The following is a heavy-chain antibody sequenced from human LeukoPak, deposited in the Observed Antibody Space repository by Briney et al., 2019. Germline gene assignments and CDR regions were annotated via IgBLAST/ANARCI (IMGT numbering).Heavy chain of an antibody. CDR1: GGSISSYY. CDR3: ARDSDPIVVVPAALEYYYYYYYMDV. J-gene: IGHJ6*03. Sequence: PSETLSLTCTVSGGSISSYYWSWIRQPAGKGLEWIGRIYTSGSTNYNPSLKSRVTMSVDTSKNQYSLKLSSVTAADTAVYYCARDSDPIVVVPAALEYYYYYYYMDVWGKGTTVTVSS. D-gene: IGHD2-2*01. CDR2: IYTSGST. V-gene: IGHV4-4*07.